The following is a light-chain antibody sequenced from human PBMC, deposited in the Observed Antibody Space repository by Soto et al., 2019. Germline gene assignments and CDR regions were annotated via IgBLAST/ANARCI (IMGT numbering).Light chain of an antibody. CDR2: KAS. J-gene: IGKJ1*01. CDR3: QQSYSTPSWT. Sequence: INIAQSPSTLAASVGNRDTITCRASQSITSLLALYQQKPGKAPKLLIYKASSLESGVPSRFSGSGSGTEFTLTINSLQPDDFATYCCQQSYSTPSWTFGQGTKVDIK. V-gene: IGKV1-5*03. CDR1: QSITSL.